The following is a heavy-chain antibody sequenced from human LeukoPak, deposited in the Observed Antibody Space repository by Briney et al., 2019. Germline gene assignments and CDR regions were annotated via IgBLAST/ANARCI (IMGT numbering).Heavy chain of an antibody. J-gene: IGHJ4*02. V-gene: IGHV3-74*01. D-gene: IGHD2-2*01. Sequence: PGGSLRLSCSASGFTPSPYWMHWVRQSPGKGLVWVSRINSDGSSTTYADSVKGRFTISRDNTKNTLYLQMNILRAEDTAVYYCARARCSRTSCNTESDYWGQGTLVTVSS. CDR3: ARARCSRTSCNTESDY. CDR2: INSDGSST. CDR1: GFTPSPYW.